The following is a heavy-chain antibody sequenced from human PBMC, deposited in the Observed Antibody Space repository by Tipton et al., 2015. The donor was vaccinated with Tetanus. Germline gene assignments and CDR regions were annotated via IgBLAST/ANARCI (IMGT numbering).Heavy chain of an antibody. V-gene: IGHV3-23*01. J-gene: IGHJ4*01. Sequence: SLRLSCVASGFTFSHFAVSWVRRAPGRGLEWVSSLSHDGGNIYYADFARGRFTISRDNSTNTLFLQMDDLRAEDTAIYYCEAQXXXEXFWXXGTXVT. CDR3: EAQXXXEXF. CDR2: LSHDGGNI. D-gene: IGHD1-14*01. CDR1: GFTFSHFA.